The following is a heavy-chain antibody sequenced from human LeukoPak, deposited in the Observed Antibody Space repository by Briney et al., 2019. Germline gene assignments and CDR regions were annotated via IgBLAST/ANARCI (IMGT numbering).Heavy chain of an antibody. V-gene: IGHV1-18*01. CDR2: ISSYNGDT. Sequence: ASVKVSCKVSGFTLLDYGISWVRQAPGQGLEWMGWISSYNGDTKYSQNFQGRVTMTTDTSTNTAHMELRSLRSNDSAVYYCARTEIAVAGTGGDYYYYYGMDVWGQGTTVTVSS. CDR3: ARTEIAVAGTGGDYYYYYGMDV. J-gene: IGHJ6*02. CDR1: GFTLLDYG. D-gene: IGHD6-13*01.